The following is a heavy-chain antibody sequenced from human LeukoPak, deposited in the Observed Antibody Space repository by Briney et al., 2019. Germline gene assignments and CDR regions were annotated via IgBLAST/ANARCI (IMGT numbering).Heavy chain of an antibody. CDR3: AKEYSSSSKDAFDI. V-gene: IGHV3-30-3*01. CDR1: GFTFSSYA. J-gene: IGHJ3*02. D-gene: IGHD6-6*01. CDR2: ISYDGSNK. Sequence: GRSLRLSCAASGFTFSSYAMHWVRQAPGKGLEWVAVISYDGSNKYYADSVKGRFTISRDNSKNTLYLQMNSLRAEDTTVYYCAKEYSSSSKDAFDIWGQGTMVTVSS.